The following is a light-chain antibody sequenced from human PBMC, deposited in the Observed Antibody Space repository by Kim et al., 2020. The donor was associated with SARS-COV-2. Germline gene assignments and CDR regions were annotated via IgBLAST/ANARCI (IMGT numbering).Light chain of an antibody. CDR3: QQSSSFPLT. Sequence: ASVEDRLTIACRASQDISRWLAWYQQRPGKAPLLLISITSSLQSGVPSRFSGSGSGTDFTLTISSLQPEDFATYYCQQSSSFPLTFGGGTKVDIK. J-gene: IGKJ4*01. CDR2: ITS. CDR1: QDISRW. V-gene: IGKV1D-12*01.